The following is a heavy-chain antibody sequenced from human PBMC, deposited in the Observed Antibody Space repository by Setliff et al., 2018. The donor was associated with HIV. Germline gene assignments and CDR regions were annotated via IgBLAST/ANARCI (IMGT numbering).Heavy chain of an antibody. J-gene: IGHJ4*02. CDR3: AREGDYADFEY. Sequence: SETLSLTCTVSGPPIDVGSFFWTWIRQSAGRGLEWIGHMSASGSAKYNPTLQSRVTLSVDPSNNQFSLKVRSVTATDTAVYYCAREGDYADFEYWGQGTLVTVSS. CDR1: GPPIDVGSFF. V-gene: IGHV4-61*09. CDR2: MSASGSA. D-gene: IGHD4-17*01.